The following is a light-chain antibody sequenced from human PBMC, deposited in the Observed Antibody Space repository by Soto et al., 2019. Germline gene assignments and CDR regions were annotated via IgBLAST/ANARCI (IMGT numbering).Light chain of an antibody. V-gene: IGKV1-39*01. CDR1: QSISSY. J-gene: IGKJ1*01. Sequence: DLQMTQSPSSLSASVGARVTITCRASQSISSYLNWYQQKPGKAPKVLIYAASSLQSGIPSRFSGSGSGTDFTLTISSLQPEDFATYYCQQSYSIPWTFGQGTKVDIK. CDR3: QQSYSIPWT. CDR2: AAS.